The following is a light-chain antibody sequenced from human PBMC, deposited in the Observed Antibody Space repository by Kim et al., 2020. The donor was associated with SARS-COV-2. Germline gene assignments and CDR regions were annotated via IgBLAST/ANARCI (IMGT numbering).Light chain of an antibody. J-gene: IGKJ2*01. CDR2: DAS. Sequence: DIQMTQSPSSLSAYVGDRVTITCQASQDISNYLNWYQQKPGKAPKLLIYDASNLETGVPSRFSGSGSGTDFTFTISSLQPEDIATYYCQQYDNLPRTFGQGTKLEI. V-gene: IGKV1-33*01. CDR1: QDISNY. CDR3: QQYDNLPRT.